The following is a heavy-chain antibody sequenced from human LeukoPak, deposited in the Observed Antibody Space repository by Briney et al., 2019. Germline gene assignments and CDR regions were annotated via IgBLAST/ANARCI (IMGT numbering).Heavy chain of an antibody. CDR2: INHSGST. J-gene: IGHJ5*02. D-gene: IGHD3-3*01. Sequence: SETLSLTCAVYGGSFSGYYWSWIRQPPGKGLEWIGEINHSGSTNYNPSLKSRVTISVDTSKNQFSLKLSSVTAADTAVYYCARALRFLDRSSWFNPWGQGTLVTVSS. CDR3: ARALRFLDRSSWFNP. CDR1: GGSFSGYY. V-gene: IGHV4-34*01.